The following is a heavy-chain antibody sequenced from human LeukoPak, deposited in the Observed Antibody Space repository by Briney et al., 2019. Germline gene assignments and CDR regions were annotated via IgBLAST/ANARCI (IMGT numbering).Heavy chain of an antibody. J-gene: IGHJ6*02. Sequence: SVKVSCKASGGTFSSYAISWVRQAPGQGLEWMGRIIPILGIANYAQKFQGRVTITADKSTSTAYMELSSLRSEDTAVYYCARGRFFVRGSYGMDVWGQGTTVTVSS. D-gene: IGHD1-26*01. V-gene: IGHV1-69*04. CDR3: ARGRFFVRGSYGMDV. CDR2: IIPILGIA. CDR1: GGTFSSYA.